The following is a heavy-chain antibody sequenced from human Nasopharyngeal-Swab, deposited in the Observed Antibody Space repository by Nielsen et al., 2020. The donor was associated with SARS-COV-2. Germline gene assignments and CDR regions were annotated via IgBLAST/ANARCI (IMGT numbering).Heavy chain of an antibody. CDR3: AYDPGTTLSYYYGMDV. CDR2: IVPIFGTT. V-gene: IGHV1-69*01. Sequence: WVRQAPGQGLEWVGGIVPIFGTTDYAQHFQGRVTITADESTSTVYMELSSLRSDDTAVYYCAYDPGTTLSYYYGMDVWGQGTAVTVSS. D-gene: IGHD3-22*01. J-gene: IGHJ6*02.